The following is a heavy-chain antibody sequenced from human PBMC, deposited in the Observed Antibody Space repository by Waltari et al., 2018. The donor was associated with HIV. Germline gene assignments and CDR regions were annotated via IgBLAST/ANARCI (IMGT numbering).Heavy chain of an antibody. CDR2: ISGSGGST. CDR3: GHDVVVAAFYYYYGMDV. D-gene: IGHD2-15*01. J-gene: IGHJ6*02. CDR1: GFTFSSYA. V-gene: IGHV3-23*01. Sequence: EVQLLESGGGLVQPGGSLRLSCAASGFTFSSYAMSWVRQAPGKGLEWVSAISGSGGSTYYAESVKGRCTISRDNSKNTLYRQMNSLRAEDTAVYYCGHDVVVAAFYYYYGMDVWGQGTTVTVSS.